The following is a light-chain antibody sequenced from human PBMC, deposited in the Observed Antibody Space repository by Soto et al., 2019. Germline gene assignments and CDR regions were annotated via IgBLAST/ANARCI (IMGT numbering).Light chain of an antibody. CDR1: SSNIGNNY. Sequence: QSVFTQPRSGSAAPGQKVTISCSGSSSNIGNNYVSWYQQLPGTAPKLLIYDNNKRPSGIPDRFSGSKSGTSATLGITGLQTGDEADYYCGTWDSSLSAGVFGTGTQVTVL. CDR2: DNN. J-gene: IGLJ1*01. CDR3: GTWDSSLSAGV. V-gene: IGLV1-51*01.